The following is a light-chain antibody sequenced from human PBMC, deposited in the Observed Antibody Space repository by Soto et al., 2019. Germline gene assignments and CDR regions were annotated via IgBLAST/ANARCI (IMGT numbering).Light chain of an antibody. V-gene: IGKV3-20*01. Sequence: EIVLTQSPGTLSLSPGERATLSCRASQSVSGSYLAWYQQKPGQAPRLLIYGASSRATGIPDRFSGSGSGTDFTLTISRLEPEDFSVFYCQQYGGSPYTFGPGTKLEIK. CDR3: QQYGGSPYT. CDR2: GAS. J-gene: IGKJ2*01. CDR1: QSVSGSY.